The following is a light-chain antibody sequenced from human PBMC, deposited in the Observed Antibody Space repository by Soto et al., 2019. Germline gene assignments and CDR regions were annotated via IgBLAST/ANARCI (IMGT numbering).Light chain of an antibody. J-gene: IGKJ1*01. CDR2: GAS. CDR1: QSVSSN. V-gene: IGKV3-15*01. Sequence: EIVMTQSPATLSVSPGERATLSCRASQSVSSNLAWYQQKPGQAPRLLIYGASTRATGIPARFGGSGSGTEFTLTISSLQSEDFAVYYCQQYNNWPPIWTFGQGTKVDIK. CDR3: QQYNNWPPIWT.